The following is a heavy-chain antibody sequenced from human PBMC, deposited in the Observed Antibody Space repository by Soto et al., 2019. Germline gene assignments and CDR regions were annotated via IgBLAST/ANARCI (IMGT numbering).Heavy chain of an antibody. J-gene: IGHJ3*02. CDR3: ARRYGLSAFDI. Sequence: SETLSLTCTVSGGSISSYYWSWIRQPPGKGLEWIGYIYYSGITDYNPSLKSRVTISVDTSKSQSSLKLSSVTAADTAVYYCARRYGLSAFDIWGQGTMVTVSS. D-gene: IGHD3-10*01. CDR1: GGSISSYY. V-gene: IGHV4-59*01. CDR2: IYYSGIT.